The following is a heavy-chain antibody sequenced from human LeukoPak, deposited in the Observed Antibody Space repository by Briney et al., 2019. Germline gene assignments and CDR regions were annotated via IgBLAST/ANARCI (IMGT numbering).Heavy chain of an antibody. D-gene: IGHD1-14*01. CDR1: GFTFDDYA. CDR3: TRAGGIDY. V-gene: IGHV3-9*01. CDR2: ISWNSGSI. Sequence: GGSLRLSCAASGFTFDDYAMHWVRQAPGKGLEWVSGISWNSGSIGYADSVKGRFTISRDNAKNTLYLQMNSLRVEDTAVYYCTRAGGIDYWGQGALVTVSS. J-gene: IGHJ4*02.